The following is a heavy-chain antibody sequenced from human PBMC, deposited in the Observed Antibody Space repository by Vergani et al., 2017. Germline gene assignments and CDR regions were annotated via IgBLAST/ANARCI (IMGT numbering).Heavy chain of an antibody. Sequence: QVQLQQWGAGLLKPSETLSLTCAVYGGSFSGYYWSWIRQPPGKGLEWIGEINHSGSTNYNPSLKSRVTLSVDTSKNQFSLKLSSVTAADTAMYYCARGIIAAAGKTRGNWFDPWGQGTLVTVSS. V-gene: IGHV4-34*01. CDR3: ARGIIAAAGKTRGNWFDP. J-gene: IGHJ5*02. CDR1: GGSFSGYY. D-gene: IGHD6-13*01. CDR2: INHSGST.